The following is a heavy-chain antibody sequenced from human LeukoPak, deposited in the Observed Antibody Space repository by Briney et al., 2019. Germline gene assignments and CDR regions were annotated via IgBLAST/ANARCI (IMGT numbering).Heavy chain of an antibody. J-gene: IGHJ4*02. V-gene: IGHV3-23*01. D-gene: IGHD3-10*01. CDR1: GFSFSTYA. CDR2: ISGTGGSI. CDR3: AKDWFRYYGSGSNIEY. Sequence: GGSLRLSCAASGFSFSTYAMNWVRQAPGKGLEWVSGISGTGGSIYYADSVKGRFTISRDNSKNTLYLQMDSLRAEDTAVYYCAKDWFRYYGSGSNIEYWGQGTLVTVSS.